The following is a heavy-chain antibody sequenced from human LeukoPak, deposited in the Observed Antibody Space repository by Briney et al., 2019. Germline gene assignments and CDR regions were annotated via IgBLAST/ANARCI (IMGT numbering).Heavy chain of an antibody. J-gene: IGHJ4*02. Sequence: GGSLRLSCAASGFTFSSYWMHWVRQAPGKGLVWVSRINSDGSSTSYADSVKGRFTISRDNAKNSLYLQMNSLRAEDTAVYYCARSPNYKGYFDYWGQGTLVTVSS. CDR1: GFTFSSYW. CDR3: ARSPNYKGYFDY. D-gene: IGHD3-10*01. CDR2: INSDGSST. V-gene: IGHV3-74*01.